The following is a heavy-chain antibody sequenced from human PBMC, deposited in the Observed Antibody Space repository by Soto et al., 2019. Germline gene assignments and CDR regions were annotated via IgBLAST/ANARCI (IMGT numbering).Heavy chain of an antibody. Sequence: SETLSLTCTVSGGSISSGAYYWSWIRQHPGRGLEWIGYIYYSGSTYYNPSLKSRVTISVDTSKNQFSLKLSSVTAADTAVYYCARDRIRGLNGWFDPWGQGTLVTVSS. J-gene: IGHJ5*02. CDR2: IYYSGST. CDR1: GGSISSGAYY. CDR3: ARDRIRGLNGWFDP. D-gene: IGHD1-20*01. V-gene: IGHV4-61*08.